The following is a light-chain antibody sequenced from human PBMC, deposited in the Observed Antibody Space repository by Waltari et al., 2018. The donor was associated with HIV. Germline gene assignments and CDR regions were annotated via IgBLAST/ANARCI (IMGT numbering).Light chain of an antibody. CDR2: AVT. V-gene: IGLV2-8*01. J-gene: IGLJ2*01. CDR3: ASHAGSKDV. CDR1: SSDIGAYNY. Sequence: QSALTQPPSASGSPGQSVTISCTGTSSDIGAYNYVAWYQQYPGKAPKLMIYAVTKRPSGVPDRFSGSKAGNTASLTVSGLQAEDEADYYCASHAGSKDVFGGGTKLTVL.